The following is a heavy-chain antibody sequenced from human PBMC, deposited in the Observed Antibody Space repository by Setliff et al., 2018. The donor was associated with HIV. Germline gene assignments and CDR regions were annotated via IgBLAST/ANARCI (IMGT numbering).Heavy chain of an antibody. V-gene: IGHV4-61*01. CDR2: IHYTGST. CDR3: VRDDYGYNGKGFDY. D-gene: IGHD4-17*01. Sequence: PSETLSLTCSVSGGSVSSVNYYWSWIRQPPGKGLEWIGYIHYTGSTTYNPSLKSRVTISVDTSKNQFSLKLSSVTAADTAMYYCVRDDYGYNGKGFDYWGPGTLVTVSS. J-gene: IGHJ4*02. CDR1: GGSVSSVNYY.